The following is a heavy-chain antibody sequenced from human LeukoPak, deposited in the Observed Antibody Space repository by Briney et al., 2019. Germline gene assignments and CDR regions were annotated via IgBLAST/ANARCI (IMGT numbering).Heavy chain of an antibody. Sequence: ASVKVSCKASGGTFSSYAISWVRQAPGQGLEWMGGIIPIFGTANYAQNFQGRVTVTSDTSAATAYVELNSLTSEDTAVYYCARERWHCRVNCYSVYYHALDVWGQGTTVTVSS. V-gene: IGHV1-69*05. CDR1: GGTFSSYA. CDR2: IIPIFGTA. CDR3: ARERWHCRVNCYSVYYHALDV. J-gene: IGHJ6*02. D-gene: IGHD2-15*01.